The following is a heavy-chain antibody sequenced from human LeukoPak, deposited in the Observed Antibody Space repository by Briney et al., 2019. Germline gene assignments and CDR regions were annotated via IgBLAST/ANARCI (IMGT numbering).Heavy chain of an antibody. D-gene: IGHD2-21*01. CDR1: GGSISGYY. V-gene: IGHV4-59*01. J-gene: IGHJ6*02. CDR3: AGGGDPHYGKDG. CDR2: IYHSVSA. Sequence: PSETLSLTCTVSGGSISGYYWSWIRQPPGKGLEWIGSIYHSVSANYNPSLKSRVTISVDTSQNQCSLRLSSVTAADTAVYYCAGGGDPHYGKDGWGQRTTVTVSS.